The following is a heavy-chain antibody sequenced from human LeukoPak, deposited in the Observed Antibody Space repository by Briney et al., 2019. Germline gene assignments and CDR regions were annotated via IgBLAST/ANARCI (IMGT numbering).Heavy chain of an antibody. V-gene: IGHV1-2*02. D-gene: IGHD3-10*01. J-gene: IGHJ5*02. CDR1: GYTFTGYY. Sequence: ASVKVSCKASGYTFTGYYMHWVRQAPGQGLEWMGWIKPNSGGTNYAQKFQGRVTMTRDTSISTACVELSRLRSDDTAVYYCARGRSMVRGVIYNWFDPWGQGTLVTVSS. CDR3: ARGRSMVRGVIYNWFDP. CDR2: IKPNSGGT.